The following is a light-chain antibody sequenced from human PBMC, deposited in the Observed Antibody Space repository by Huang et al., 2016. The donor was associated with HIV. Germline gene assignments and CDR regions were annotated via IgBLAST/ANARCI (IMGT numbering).Light chain of an antibody. V-gene: IGKV1-33*01. Sequence: DIQTTQSPSSLSASVGDRVTIRCQASQDIDKYLNRYQQKPGKAPELLIFDASNLERGVPTRFSGSGSGTDFNFTISSLQPEDFATYYCQQSRSFGGGTKVEVK. CDR1: QDIDKY. J-gene: IGKJ4*01. CDR3: QQSRS. CDR2: DAS.